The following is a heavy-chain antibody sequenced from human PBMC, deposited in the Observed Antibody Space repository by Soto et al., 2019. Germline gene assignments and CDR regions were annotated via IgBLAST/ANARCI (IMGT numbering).Heavy chain of an antibody. Sequence: SETLSLTCTVSGGSISSSSTYYWSWIRQPPGKGLEWIGYIYYSGSTDYNPSLKSRVTISVDTSKNQFSLKLSSVTAADTAVYYCARVPPYLYSGYRNGAFDIWGQGTMVTVSS. J-gene: IGHJ3*02. CDR1: GGSISSSSTYY. V-gene: IGHV4-61*01. D-gene: IGHD5-12*01. CDR2: IYYSGST. CDR3: ARVPPYLYSGYRNGAFDI.